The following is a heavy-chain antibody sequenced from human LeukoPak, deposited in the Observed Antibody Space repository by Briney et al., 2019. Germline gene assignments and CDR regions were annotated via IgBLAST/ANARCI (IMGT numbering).Heavy chain of an antibody. Sequence: SETLSLTCTVSVVPISSSNSYWGRSRQPPGKGLEWIGRIYYNGNIKYKPSLKSRVTISVDTSKNQFSLKLSSVTAADTAVYYCARAVGYSSSWYYYYYYMDVWGKGTTVTISS. CDR1: VVPISSSNSY. CDR3: ARAVGYSSSWYYYYYYMDV. CDR2: IYYNGNI. V-gene: IGHV4-39*07. D-gene: IGHD6-13*01. J-gene: IGHJ6*03.